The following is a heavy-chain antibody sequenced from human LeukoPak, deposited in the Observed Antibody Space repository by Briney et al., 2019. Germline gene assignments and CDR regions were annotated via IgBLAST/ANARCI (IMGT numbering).Heavy chain of an antibody. CDR2: ISYDGSNK. D-gene: IGHD2/OR15-2a*01. CDR1: GFTFSSYA. Sequence: GGSLRLSCAASGFTFSSYAMHWVRQAPGKGLEWVAVISYDGSNKYYADSVKGRFTISRDNSKNTLYLQMNSLRAEDTAVYFCARGQYFSTTYYFDYWGQGTLVTVSS. CDR3: ARGQYFSTTYYFDY. V-gene: IGHV3-30-3*01. J-gene: IGHJ4*02.